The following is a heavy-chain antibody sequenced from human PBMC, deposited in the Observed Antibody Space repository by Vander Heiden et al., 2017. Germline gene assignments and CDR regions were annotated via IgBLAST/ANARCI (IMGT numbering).Heavy chain of an antibody. J-gene: IGHJ6*02. V-gene: IGHV3-53*01. D-gene: IGHD6-6*01. CDR2: IYSGGNT. CDR3: AKEVAGDGSSGGMDV. CDR1: GFTVNSNY. Sequence: GESGGGLIQPGGSLRLSCAASGFTVNSNYMTWVRQAPGKGLEWVSLIYSGGNTYYADSVKGRFTISRDNSKNILYLQMSSLRAEDTAVYYCAKEVAGDGSSGGMDVWGQGTTVTVSS.